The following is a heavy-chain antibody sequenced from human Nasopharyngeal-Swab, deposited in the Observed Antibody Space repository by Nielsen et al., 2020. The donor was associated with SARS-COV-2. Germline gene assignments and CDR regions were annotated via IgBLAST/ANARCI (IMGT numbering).Heavy chain of an antibody. D-gene: IGHD1-14*01. J-gene: IGHJ4*02. V-gene: IGHV6-1*01. Sequence: LRLSCVISGDSVSSNSAAWSWIRQSPSRGLEWLGRTYYRSKWYFNYGTSVKGRITINPDTSNNQFSLQLSSVTPEDTAVYYCARIAQAAEPHWGQGTLVTVSS. CDR2: TYYRSKWYF. CDR1: GDSVSSNSAA. CDR3: ARIAQAAEPH.